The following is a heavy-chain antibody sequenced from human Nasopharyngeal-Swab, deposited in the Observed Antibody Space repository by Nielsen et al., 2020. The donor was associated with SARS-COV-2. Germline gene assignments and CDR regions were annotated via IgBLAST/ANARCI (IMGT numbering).Heavy chain of an antibody. CDR3: ARDRANWDFDY. D-gene: IGHD7-27*01. CDR2: ISGSGGTI. CDR1: GFTFSDYY. Sequence: GESLKISCAASGFTFSDYYMSWIRQAPGKGLEYISYISGSGGTIYYGDSMKGRFTISRDNAKNSLYLQMNSLRAEDTAVYYCARDRANWDFDYWDQGTLVTVSS. V-gene: IGHV3-11*04. J-gene: IGHJ4*02.